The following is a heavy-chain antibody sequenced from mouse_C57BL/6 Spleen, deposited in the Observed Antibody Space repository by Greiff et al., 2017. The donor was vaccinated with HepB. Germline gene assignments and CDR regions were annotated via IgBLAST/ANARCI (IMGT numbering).Heavy chain of an antibody. Sequence: QVQLKQSGAELVRPGASVTLSCKASGYTFTDYEMHWVKQTPVHGLEWIGAIDPETGGTAYNQKFKGKAILTADKSSSTAYMELRRLTSEDSAVYYCTRRGIYYDYDGTYAMDYWGQGTSVTVSS. V-gene: IGHV1-15*01. D-gene: IGHD2-4*01. CDR3: TRRGIYYDYDGTYAMDY. CDR2: IDPETGGT. CDR1: GYTFTDYE. J-gene: IGHJ4*01.